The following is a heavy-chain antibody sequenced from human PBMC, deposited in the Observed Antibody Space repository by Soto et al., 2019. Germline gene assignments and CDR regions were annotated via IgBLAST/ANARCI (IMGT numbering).Heavy chain of an antibody. V-gene: IGHV3-30-3*01. D-gene: IGHD3-3*01. CDR3: ARSSGKGLYYYYYGMDV. J-gene: IGHJ6*02. CDR1: GFTFSSYA. CDR2: ISYDVSNK. Sequence: GGSLRLSCAASGFTFSSYAMHWVRQAPGKGLEWVAIISYDVSNKYYADSVKGRFTISRDNSKNTLYLQMNSLRAEDTAVYYCARSSGKGLYYYYYGMDVWGQGTMVTVSS.